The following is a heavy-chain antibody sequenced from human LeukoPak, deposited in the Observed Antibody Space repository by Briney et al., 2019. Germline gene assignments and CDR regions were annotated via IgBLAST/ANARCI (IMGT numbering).Heavy chain of an antibody. CDR3: ATNYGDYVGFDY. CDR2: IYPGDSDT. CDR1: GYRFTSYW. Sequence: ESLTVSCLGSGYRFTSYWIGWVRQVPGKGLEWMGIIYPGDSDTRYSPSFQGQVTMSADKSISTAYLQWRSLKASDTAMYYCATNYGDYVGFDYWGQGTLVTVSS. D-gene: IGHD4-17*01. J-gene: IGHJ4*02. V-gene: IGHV5-51*01.